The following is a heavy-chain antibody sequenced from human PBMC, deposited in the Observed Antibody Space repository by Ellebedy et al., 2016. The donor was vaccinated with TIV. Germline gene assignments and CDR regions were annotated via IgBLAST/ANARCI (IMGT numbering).Heavy chain of an antibody. D-gene: IGHD3-22*01. CDR2: ISSSSSYI. J-gene: IGHJ4*02. CDR1: GFTFSSYS. V-gene: IGHV3-21*01. Sequence: GESLKISXAASGFTFSSYSMNWVRQAPGKGLEWVSSISSSSSYIYYADSVKGRFTISRDNAKNSLYLQMNSLRDEDTAVYYCARDPHPYYYDSSGYQYFDYWGQGTLVTVSS. CDR3: ARDPHPYYYDSSGYQYFDY.